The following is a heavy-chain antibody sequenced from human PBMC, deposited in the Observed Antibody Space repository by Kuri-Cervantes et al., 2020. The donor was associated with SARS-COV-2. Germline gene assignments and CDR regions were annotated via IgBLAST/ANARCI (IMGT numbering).Heavy chain of an antibody. D-gene: IGHD3-3*01. CDR3: ARDHNDFWSGYYPLDY. CDR2: IKQDGSEK. J-gene: IGHJ4*02. CDR1: GFTFSSYW. Sequence: LSLTCAASGFTFSSYWMSWVRQAPGKGLEWVANIKQDGSEKYYVDSVKGRFTISRDNAKNSLYLQMNSLRAEDTAVYYCARDHNDFWSGYYPLDYWGQGTQVTVSS. V-gene: IGHV3-7*01.